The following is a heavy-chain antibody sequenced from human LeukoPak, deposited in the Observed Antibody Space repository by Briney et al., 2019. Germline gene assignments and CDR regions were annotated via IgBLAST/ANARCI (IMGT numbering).Heavy chain of an antibody. CDR1: GGSISSYY. J-gene: IGHJ3*02. V-gene: IGHV4-4*09. CDR3: ARRWYSWHDHAFDI. D-gene: IGHD1-1*01. CDR2: IYTSGST. Sequence: SETLSLTCNVSGGSISSYYWGWIRQPPGKGLEWIGYIYTSGSTNDNPSLKSRVAISVDTSKNQFSLTLSSVTAADTAVYYCARRWYSWHDHAFDIWGQGTMVTVSS.